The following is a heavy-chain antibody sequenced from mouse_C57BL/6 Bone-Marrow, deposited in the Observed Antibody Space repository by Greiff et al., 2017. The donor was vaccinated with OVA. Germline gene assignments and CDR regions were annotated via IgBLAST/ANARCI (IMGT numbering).Heavy chain of an antibody. D-gene: IGHD1-1*01. V-gene: IGHV1-81*01. CDR1: GYTFTSYG. CDR2: LYPRSGNT. Sequence: QVQLQQSGAELARPGASVKLSCKASGYTFTSYGIRWVKQRTGQGLEWIGELYPRSGNTYYTEKFTGKATLTADKSSSTAYMELRSLTSEDSAVYFCASYYGSSWYFDVWGTGTTVTVAA. J-gene: IGHJ1*03. CDR3: ASYYGSSWYFDV.